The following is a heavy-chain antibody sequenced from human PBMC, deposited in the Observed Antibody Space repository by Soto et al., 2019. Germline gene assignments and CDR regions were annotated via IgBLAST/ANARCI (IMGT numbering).Heavy chain of an antibody. CDR2: MNPNSGNT. D-gene: IGHD6-19*01. CDR3: ARDGAGTAVAGSAYYYYRMDV. Sequence: ASVKVSCKASGYTFTSYDINWVRQATGQGLEWMGWMNPNSGNTGYAQKFQGRVTMTRNTSISTAYMELSSLRSEDTAVYYCARDGAGTAVAGSAYYYYRMDVWGQGTKVTVS. CDR1: GYTFTSYD. J-gene: IGHJ6*02. V-gene: IGHV1-8*01.